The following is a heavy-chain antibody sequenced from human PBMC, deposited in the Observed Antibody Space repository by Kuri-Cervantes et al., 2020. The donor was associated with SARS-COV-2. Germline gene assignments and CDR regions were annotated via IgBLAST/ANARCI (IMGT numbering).Heavy chain of an antibody. CDR2: VYFTGST. CDR1: GGSIISDDSY. Sequence: SETLSLTCTVSGGSIISDDSYWSWIRQPPGKGLEWIGYVYFTGSTYYNPSLKSPVTISLDTSKSQFSLKLSSVTAADTAVYYCARGVITMVRGVPNAFDIWGQGTMVTVSS. D-gene: IGHD3-10*01. CDR3: ARGVITMVRGVPNAFDI. J-gene: IGHJ3*02. V-gene: IGHV4-30-4*08.